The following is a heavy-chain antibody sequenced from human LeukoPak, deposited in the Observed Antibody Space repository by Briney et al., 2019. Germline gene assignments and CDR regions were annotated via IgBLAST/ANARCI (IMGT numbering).Heavy chain of an antibody. V-gene: IGHV4-59*01. J-gene: IGHJ4*02. D-gene: IGHD6-13*01. CDR3: ARGLGLYSSSWYY. CDR1: GGSISSYY. Sequence: SETLSLTCTVTGGSISSYYWSWIRQPPGKGLEWIGYIYYSGSTNYNPSLKSRVTISVDTSKNQFSLKLSSVTAADTAVYYCARGLGLYSSSWYYWGQGTLVTVSS. CDR2: IYYSGST.